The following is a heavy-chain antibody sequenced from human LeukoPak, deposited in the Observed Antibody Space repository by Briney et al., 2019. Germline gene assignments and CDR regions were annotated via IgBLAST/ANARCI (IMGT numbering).Heavy chain of an antibody. CDR2: IYWDDDK. Sequence: SGPTLVNPTQTLTLTCTFSGFSLTTSGVGVVWIRQPPGKALEWLALIYWDDDKRYSPFLRTRLSIAKDTSKNLVVLRMTNMDPVDTATYYCARLLDGYDYWGRGALVTVPS. J-gene: IGHJ4*02. CDR3: ARLLDGYDY. V-gene: IGHV2-5*02. CDR1: GFSLTTSGVG. D-gene: IGHD5-24*01.